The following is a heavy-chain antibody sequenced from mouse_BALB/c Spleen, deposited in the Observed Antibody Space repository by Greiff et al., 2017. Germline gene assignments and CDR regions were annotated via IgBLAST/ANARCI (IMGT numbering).Heavy chain of an antibody. V-gene: IGHV1-9*01. CDR2: ILPGSGST. Sequence: VKLVESGAELMKPGASVKISCKATGYTFSSYWIEWVKQRPGHGLEWIGEILPGSGSTNYNEKFKGKATFTADTSSNTAYMQLSSLTSEDSAVYYCARFCGSSYFDYWGQGTTLTVSS. CDR3: ARFCGSSYFDY. J-gene: IGHJ2*01. CDR1: GYTFSSYW. D-gene: IGHD1-1*01.